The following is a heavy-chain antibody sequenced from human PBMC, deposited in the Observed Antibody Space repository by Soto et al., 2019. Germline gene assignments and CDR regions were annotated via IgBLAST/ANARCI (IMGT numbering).Heavy chain of an antibody. Sequence: ASVKVSCKASGGTFSSYAISWVRQAPGQGLEWMGGIIPIFGTANYAQKFQGRVTITADESTSTAYMELSSLRSEDTAVYYCARDYRHYDILTGYYIPYYFDYWGHGTLVTVSS. V-gene: IGHV1-69*13. J-gene: IGHJ4*01. CDR3: ARDYRHYDILTGYYIPYYFDY. D-gene: IGHD3-9*01. CDR2: IIPIFGTA. CDR1: GGTFSSYA.